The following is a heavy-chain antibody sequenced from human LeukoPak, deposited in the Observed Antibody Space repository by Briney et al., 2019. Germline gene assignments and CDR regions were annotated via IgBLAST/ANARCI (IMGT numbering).Heavy chain of an antibody. D-gene: IGHD3-10*01. V-gene: IGHV1-8*01. CDR3: ARGLWFGETSPSYYGMDV. CDR1: GYIFTSYD. Sequence: ASVKVSCKASGYIFTSYDINWVRQATGQGLEWMGWMNPNSGNTGYAQKFQGRVTMTRNTSISTAYMELSSLRSEDTAVYYCARGLWFGETSPSYYGMDVWGQGTTVTVSS. J-gene: IGHJ6*02. CDR2: MNPNSGNT.